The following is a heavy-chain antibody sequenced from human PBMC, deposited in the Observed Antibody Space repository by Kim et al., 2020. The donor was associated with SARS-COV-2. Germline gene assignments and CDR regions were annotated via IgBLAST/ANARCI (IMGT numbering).Heavy chain of an antibody. D-gene: IGHD2-21*02. J-gene: IGHJ4*02. CDR2: IYHSGST. Sequence: SETLSLTCTVSGYSISSGYYWGWIRQPPGKGLEWIGSIYHSGSTYYNPSLRSRVTISVDTSKKQFSLKLSSVTAADTAFYYCARWAVVTAGYFDYWGQGTLVTVSS. V-gene: IGHV4-38-2*02. CDR3: ARWAVVTAGYFDY. CDR1: GYSISSGYY.